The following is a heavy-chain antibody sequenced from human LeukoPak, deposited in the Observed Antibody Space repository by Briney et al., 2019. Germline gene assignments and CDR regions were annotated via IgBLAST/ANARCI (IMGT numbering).Heavy chain of an antibody. CDR3: ARDNSVGDNAWWFDP. V-gene: IGHV1-18*01. J-gene: IGHJ5*02. D-gene: IGHD1-26*01. CDR2: ISAKKGNT. Sequence: ASVKVSCKASGYTFTSYGISWVRQAPGQGLEWMGWISAKKGNTDYAQKLQGRVTMTRDMSTSTDYMELSSLRSEDTAIYYCARDNSVGDNAWWFDPWGQGTLVTVSS. CDR1: GYTFTSYG.